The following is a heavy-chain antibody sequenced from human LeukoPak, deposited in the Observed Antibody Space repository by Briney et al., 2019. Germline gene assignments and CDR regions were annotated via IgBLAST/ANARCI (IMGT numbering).Heavy chain of an antibody. CDR3: ASGWVRGVTAYYMDV. CDR1: GFTFSDYY. Sequence: GGSLRLSCAASGFTFSDYYMSWIRQVPGKGLEWVSYIGRSGTTIHYADSVKGRFTISRDNAKNSLYLQMNSLRAEDTAVYYCASGWVRGVTAYYMDVWGKGTTVTVSS. V-gene: IGHV3-11*04. D-gene: IGHD3-10*01. CDR2: IGRSGTTI. J-gene: IGHJ6*03.